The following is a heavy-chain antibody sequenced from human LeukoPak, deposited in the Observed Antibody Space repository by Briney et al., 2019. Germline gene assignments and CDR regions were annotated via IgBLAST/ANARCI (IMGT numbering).Heavy chain of an antibody. CDR1: GFTFSSYA. J-gene: IGHJ4*02. Sequence: PGRSLRLSCAASGFTFSSYAMHWVRQAPGKGLEWVALISYDGSNKYYADSVKGRFTISRDNSKNTLYLQMNSLRAEDTAVYYCASLRSSSWYDRFDYWGQGTLVTVSS. CDR2: ISYDGSNK. D-gene: IGHD6-13*01. V-gene: IGHV3-30*04. CDR3: ASLRSSSWYDRFDY.